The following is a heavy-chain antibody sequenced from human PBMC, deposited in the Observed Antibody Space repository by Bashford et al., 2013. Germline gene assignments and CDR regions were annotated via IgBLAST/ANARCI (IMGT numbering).Heavy chain of an antibody. CDR1: GFTFSSYW. CDR3: ARQRAAVAVDY. CDR2: MSADGRYT. D-gene: IGHD6-19*01. J-gene: IGHJ4*02. V-gene: IGHV3-23*01. Sequence: GSLRLSCAASGFTFSSYWMNWVRQVPGKGLEWVAVMSADGRYTFYASSVQGRFTISRDNSENTLYLHMSSLRAEDTAVYYCARQRAAVAVDYWGRGTLVTVSS.